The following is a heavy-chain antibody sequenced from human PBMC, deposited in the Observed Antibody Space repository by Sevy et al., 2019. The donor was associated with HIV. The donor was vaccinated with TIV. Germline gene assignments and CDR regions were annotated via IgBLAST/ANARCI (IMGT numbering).Heavy chain of an antibody. CDR2: MSPKSGDT. D-gene: IGHD3-3*01. V-gene: IGHV1-8*02. CDR3: ESGGSGDVWNYEYYYYGMDV. J-gene: IGHJ6*02. Sequence: ASVKVSCKASGDTFNTYDINWVRQATGQGLEWMGWMSPKSGDTGYALKFQGRLTMTRDTSISTAYMELGSLRSEDTAVYYCESGGSGDVWNYEYYYYGMDVWGQGTTVTVSS. CDR1: GDTFNTYD.